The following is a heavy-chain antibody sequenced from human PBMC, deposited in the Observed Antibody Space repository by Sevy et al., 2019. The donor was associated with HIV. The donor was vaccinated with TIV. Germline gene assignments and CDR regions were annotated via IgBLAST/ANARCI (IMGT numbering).Heavy chain of an antibody. Sequence: GGSLRLACATSGFTFNSYAMSWVRLAPGKGLEWVSTRCTGGGFTDYADSVKGRFSISRDNFNNTLFLQMNSLRADDTAMYYCAKDFLSPNYYGTQFDFWGQGTVVTVSS. CDR3: AKDFLSPNYYGTQFDF. V-gene: IGHV3-23*01. D-gene: IGHD3-10*01. CDR1: GFTFNSYA. CDR2: RCTGGGFT. J-gene: IGHJ4*02.